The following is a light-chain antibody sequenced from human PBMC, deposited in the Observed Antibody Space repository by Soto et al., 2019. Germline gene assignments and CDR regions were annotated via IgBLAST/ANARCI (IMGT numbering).Light chain of an antibody. CDR3: HQYFRSPLT. Sequence: EIVFTQSPVTLSLSPVGRATLSCSASQSVSSSYLAWYQQKPGQAPRLLIYVASSRATGIPDRFSGSGSGTDFTLTVSGLQAEDVAIYYCHQYFRSPLTFGGGTKVDIK. V-gene: IGKV3-20*01. CDR1: QSVSSSY. J-gene: IGKJ4*01. CDR2: VAS.